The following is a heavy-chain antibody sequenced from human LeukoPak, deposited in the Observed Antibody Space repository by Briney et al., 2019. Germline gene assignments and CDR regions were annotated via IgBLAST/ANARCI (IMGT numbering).Heavy chain of an antibody. V-gene: IGHV4-61*02. J-gene: IGHJ5*02. CDR1: GGSISSGSYY. Sequence: SQTLSLTCTVSGGSISSGSYYWGWIRQPAGKGLEWIGRIYTSGSTNYNPSLKSRVTISVDTSKNQFSLKLSSVTAADTAVYYCARELRFLEWLSPNWFDPWGQGTLVTVSS. D-gene: IGHD3-3*01. CDR2: IYTSGST. CDR3: ARELRFLEWLSPNWFDP.